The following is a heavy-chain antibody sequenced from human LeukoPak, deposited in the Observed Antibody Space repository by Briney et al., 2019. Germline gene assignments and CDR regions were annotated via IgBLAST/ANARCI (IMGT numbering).Heavy chain of an antibody. J-gene: IGHJ6*03. CDR1: GFTFSSYE. CDR3: AKGGITMVRGVISHNYYYYYMDV. D-gene: IGHD3-10*01. V-gene: IGHV3-30*02. CDR2: IRYDGSNK. Sequence: GGSLRLSCAASGFTFSSYEMNWVRQAPGKGLEWVAFIRYDGSNKYYADSVKGRFTISRDNSKNTLYLQMNSLRAEDTAVYYCAKGGITMVRGVISHNYYYYYMDVWGKGTTVTISS.